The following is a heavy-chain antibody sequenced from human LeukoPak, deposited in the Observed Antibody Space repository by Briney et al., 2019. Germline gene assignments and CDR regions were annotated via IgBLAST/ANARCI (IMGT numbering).Heavy chain of an antibody. CDR2: SSSSSYI. J-gene: IGHJ4*02. CDR3: ARDGSEGDIVVVPAAKY. V-gene: IGHV3-21*01. Sequence: GGSLRLSCAASGFTFSSYSMNWVRQAPGKGLEWVSSSSSSSYIYYADSVKGRFTISRDNAKNSLYLQMNSLRAEDTAVYYCARDGSEGDIVVVPAAKYWGQGTLVTVSS. CDR1: GFTFSSYS. D-gene: IGHD2-2*01.